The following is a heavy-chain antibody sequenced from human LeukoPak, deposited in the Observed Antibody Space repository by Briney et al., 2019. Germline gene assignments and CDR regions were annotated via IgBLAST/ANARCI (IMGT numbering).Heavy chain of an antibody. Sequence: LETLSLTSAVYGGSFSGYYWCWIRQPPGKGLEWIGEINHSGSTNYTPSLKSRVTISVDTSKYQFSMKLSSVTAADTAVYYCATGNRAYCSSTSCYRRINWFDPWGQGTLVTVSP. D-gene: IGHD2-2*02. V-gene: IGHV4-34*01. CDR2: INHSGST. J-gene: IGHJ5*02. CDR3: ATGNRAYCSSTSCYRRINWFDP. CDR1: GGSFSGYY.